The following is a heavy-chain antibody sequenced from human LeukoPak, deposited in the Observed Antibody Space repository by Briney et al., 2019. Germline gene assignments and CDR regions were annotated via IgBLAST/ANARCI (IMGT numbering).Heavy chain of an antibody. CDR3: VKGLVIGALDY. CDR1: GFTFSTYG. D-gene: IGHD3-10*01. CDR2: ISSNGGGT. Sequence: GGSLRLSCAASGFTFSTYGMHWVRQAPGKGLEYVSAISSNGGGTNYADSVKGRFTISRDNSKNMLYLQMSSLRAEDTAVYYCVKGLVIGALDYWGQGTLVTVSS. J-gene: IGHJ4*02. V-gene: IGHV3-64D*06.